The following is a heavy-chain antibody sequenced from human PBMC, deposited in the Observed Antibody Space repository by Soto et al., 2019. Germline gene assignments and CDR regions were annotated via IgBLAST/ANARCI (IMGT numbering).Heavy chain of an antibody. D-gene: IGHD3-10*01. CDR2: IYYSGST. Sequence: SETLSLTCTVSGGSISSYYWSWIRQPPGKGLEWIGYIYYSGSTNYNPSLKSRVTISVDTSKNQFSLKLSSVTAADTAVYYCVRDYFGPGPYWGQGTLVTVSS. J-gene: IGHJ4*01. V-gene: IGHV4-59*08. CDR3: VRDYFGPGPY. CDR1: GGSISSYY.